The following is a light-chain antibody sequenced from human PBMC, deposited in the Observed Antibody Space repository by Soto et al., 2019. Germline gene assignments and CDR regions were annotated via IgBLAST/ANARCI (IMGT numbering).Light chain of an antibody. CDR3: FSHRSGDSHV. J-gene: IGLJ1*01. V-gene: IGLV2-14*01. Sequence: QSVLSPPASVCGSPGQSITISCTGTSSDIGAYNYVSWYQQYPGKAPKLMIYGVTNRPSGVSNRFSGSKTGNTASLTISGLQAEDEADYYCFSHRSGDSHVFGTGTKVTVL. CDR1: SSDIGAYNY. CDR2: GVT.